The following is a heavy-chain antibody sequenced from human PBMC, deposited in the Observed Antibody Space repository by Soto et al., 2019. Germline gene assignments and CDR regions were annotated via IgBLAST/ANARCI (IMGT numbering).Heavy chain of an antibody. D-gene: IGHD3-3*01. CDR1: GGSFSGYY. CDR2: INHSGST. CDR3: ARGGYTGYYDFWRGYKAWFDP. V-gene: IGHV4-34*01. Sequence: ETLSLTCAVYGGSFSGYYWSWIRQPPGKGLEWIGEINHSGSTNYNPSLKSRVTISVDTSKNQFSLKLGSVTAADTAVYYCARGGYTGYYDFWRGYKAWFDPWGQGTLVTVSS. J-gene: IGHJ5*02.